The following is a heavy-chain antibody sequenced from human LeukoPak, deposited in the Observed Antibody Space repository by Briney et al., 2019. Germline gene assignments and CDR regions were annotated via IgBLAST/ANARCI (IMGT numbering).Heavy chain of an antibody. J-gene: IGHJ6*03. D-gene: IGHD6-13*01. CDR3: ARDYFIAAAGNYYYYMDV. Sequence: ASVKVSCKASGYTFTSYGISWVRQAPGQGLEWMGWISAYNGNTNYAQKLQGRVTMTTDTSTSTAYMELRSLRSDDTAVYYCARDYFIAAAGNYYYYMDVWGKGTTVTVSS. V-gene: IGHV1-18*01. CDR1: GYTFTSYG. CDR2: ISAYNGNT.